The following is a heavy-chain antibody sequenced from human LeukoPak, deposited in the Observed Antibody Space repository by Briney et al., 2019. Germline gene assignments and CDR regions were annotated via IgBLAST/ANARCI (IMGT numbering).Heavy chain of an antibody. V-gene: IGHV3-74*01. J-gene: IGHJ3*02. CDR1: GFTFSSYW. Sequence: GGCLRLSCAASGFTFSSYWMHWVRQAPGKGLVWVSRINSDGSSTSYADSVKGRFTISRDNAKNTLYLQMNSLRAEDTAVYYCARAIKWLADAFDIWGQGTMVTVSS. D-gene: IGHD6-19*01. CDR2: INSDGSST. CDR3: ARAIKWLADAFDI.